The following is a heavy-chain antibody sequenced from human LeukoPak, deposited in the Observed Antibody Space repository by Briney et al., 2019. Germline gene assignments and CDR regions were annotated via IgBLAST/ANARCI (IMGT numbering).Heavy chain of an antibody. V-gene: IGHV1-24*01. CDR3: ATASMTTVTTGAFDI. Sequence: GASVKVSCKVSGYTLTELSMHWVRQAPGNGLEWMGGFDPEDGETIYAQKFQGRVTMTEDTSTDTAYMELSSLRSEDTAVYYCATASMTTVTTGAFDIWGQGTMVTVSS. CDR1: GYTLTELS. D-gene: IGHD4-17*01. J-gene: IGHJ3*02. CDR2: FDPEDGET.